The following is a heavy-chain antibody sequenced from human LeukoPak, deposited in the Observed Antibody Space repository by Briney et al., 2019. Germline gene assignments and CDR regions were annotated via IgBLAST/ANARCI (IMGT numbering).Heavy chain of an antibody. CDR2: ISSSGTTK. D-gene: IGHD3-16*01. V-gene: IGHV3-48*03. CDR3: ARDPAVSYDYVWGSFAGY. Sequence: LGGSLRLSCAASGFTFSSYEMNWVRQAPGKGLEWISYISSSGTTKHYADSVKGRFTISRDNAKNSLYLQMNSLRAEDTAVYYCARDPAVSYDYVWGSFAGYWGQGTLVTVSS. CDR1: GFTFSSYE. J-gene: IGHJ4*02.